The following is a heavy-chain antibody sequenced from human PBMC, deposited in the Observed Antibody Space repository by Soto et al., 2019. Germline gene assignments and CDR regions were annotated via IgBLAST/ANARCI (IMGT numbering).Heavy chain of an antibody. V-gene: IGHV1-69*01. D-gene: IGHD2-15*01. J-gene: IGHJ3*02. CDR3: ASGFLDWSGGSCWGIKAFDI. CDR2: IIPIFGTA. CDR1: GGTFSSYA. Sequence: QVQLVQSGAEVKKPGSSVKVSCKASGGTFSSYAISWVRQAPGQGLEWMGGIIPIFGTANYAQKFQGRVTITADESTSTAYIELSSLRSEDTAVYYCASGFLDWSGGSCWGIKAFDIWGQGTMVTVSS.